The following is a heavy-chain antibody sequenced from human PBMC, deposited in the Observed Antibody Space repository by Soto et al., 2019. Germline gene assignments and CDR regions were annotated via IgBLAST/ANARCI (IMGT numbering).Heavy chain of an antibody. Sequence: SETLSLTCTVSGGSISSSSYYWGWIRQPPGKGLEWIGSIYYSGSTYYNPSLKSRVTISVDTSKNQFSLKLSSVTAADTAVYYCARAYCCGGSCYSGVNWFDPWGQGTLVTVSS. D-gene: IGHD2-15*01. CDR3: ARAYCCGGSCYSGVNWFDP. CDR1: GGSISSSSYY. J-gene: IGHJ5*02. V-gene: IGHV4-39*01. CDR2: IYYSGST.